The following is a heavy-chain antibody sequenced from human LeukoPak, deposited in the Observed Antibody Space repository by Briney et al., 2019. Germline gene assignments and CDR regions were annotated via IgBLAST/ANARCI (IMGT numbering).Heavy chain of an antibody. V-gene: IGHV5-51*01. J-gene: IGHJ2*01. CDR2: IYPDDSDT. D-gene: IGHD3-10*01. CDR3: ARLGGDTYYFGSASYPNWYFDL. CDR1: GYRFTNYW. Sequence: PGESLKISCKGSGYRFTNYWIGWVRQMPGKGLECVGIIYPDDSDTTYSPSFQGQVTISADKSFSTAYLQWSSLKASDTAIYYCARLGGDTYYFGSASYPNWYFDLWGRGTLVTVSS.